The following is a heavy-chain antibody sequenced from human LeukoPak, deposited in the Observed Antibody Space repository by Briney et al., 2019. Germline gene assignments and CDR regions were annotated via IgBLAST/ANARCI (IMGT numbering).Heavy chain of an antibody. Sequence: PGGSLRLSCVASGFTFTSHWMHWFRQAPGKGLVWVSRINIDGTTTGYADSVRGRFTISRDNAKSTLYLQMNGLRAEETAVYYCARDLTWNTADYWGQGTLVTVSS. V-gene: IGHV3-74*01. CDR2: INIDGTTT. CDR3: ARDLTWNTADY. CDR1: GFTFTSHW. J-gene: IGHJ4*02. D-gene: IGHD1/OR15-1a*01.